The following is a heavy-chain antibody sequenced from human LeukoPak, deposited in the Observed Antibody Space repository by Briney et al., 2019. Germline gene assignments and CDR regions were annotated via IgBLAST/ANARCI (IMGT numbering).Heavy chain of an antibody. V-gene: IGHV4-59*01. Sequence: SETLSLTCTVSGASISSYYGTWIRQPPGKGLESIGYISYSGSTSYNASLKSRVAISLDTSKNPFSLRLSSVTAADTAVYYCARAHCTNGICYSIDSWGQGTLVTVSS. CDR2: ISYSGST. J-gene: IGHJ4*02. CDR1: GASISSYY. D-gene: IGHD2-8*01. CDR3: ARAHCTNGICYSIDS.